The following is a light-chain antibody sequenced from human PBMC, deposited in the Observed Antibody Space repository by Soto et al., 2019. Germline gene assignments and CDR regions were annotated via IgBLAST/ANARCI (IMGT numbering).Light chain of an antibody. V-gene: IGKV3-15*01. CDR3: QQYNNWPLT. CDR2: GAS. J-gene: IGKJ4*01. CDR1: QSVSSN. Sequence: ELVVTQSPSALSVYPRERATLSCMASQSVSSNLAWYQQQPGQAPRLLIYGASTRATGFPARFSGSGSGTEFTLTISSLQSEDFAVYYCQQYNNWPLTFGGGTKVDI.